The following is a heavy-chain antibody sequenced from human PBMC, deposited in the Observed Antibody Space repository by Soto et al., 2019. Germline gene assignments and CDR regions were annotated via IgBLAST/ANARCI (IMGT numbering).Heavy chain of an antibody. CDR3: ARDLSPPDYDYIWGSYRYQNWFDP. V-gene: IGHV3-7*05. J-gene: IGHJ5*02. D-gene: IGHD3-16*02. Sequence: GGSLRLSCAASGFTFSSYWMSWVRQAPGKGLEWVANIKQDGSEKYYVDSVKGRFTISRDNAKNSLYLQMNSLRAEDTAVYYCARDLSPPDYDYIWGSYRYQNWFDPWGQGTLVTVSS. CDR1: GFTFSSYW. CDR2: IKQDGSEK.